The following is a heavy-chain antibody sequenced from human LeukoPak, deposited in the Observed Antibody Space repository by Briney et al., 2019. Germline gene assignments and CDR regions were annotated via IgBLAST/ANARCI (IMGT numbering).Heavy chain of an antibody. CDR3: ATSPGTYYNY. D-gene: IGHD1-26*01. CDR1: GYTFTDYY. J-gene: IGHJ4*02. V-gene: IGHV1-69-2*01. Sequence: GASVNVSCKASGYTFTDYYIHWVQQAPGRGLEWMGRFDPGDGEVFYADIFQGRIVISADTSIDTAYLELSNLRSEDTALYYCATSPGTYYNYWGQGTLVTVSS. CDR2: FDPGDGEV.